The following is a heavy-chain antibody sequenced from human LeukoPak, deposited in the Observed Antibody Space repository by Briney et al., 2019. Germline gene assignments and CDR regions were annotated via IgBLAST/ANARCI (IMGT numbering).Heavy chain of an antibody. CDR2: ISSSSSYI. D-gene: IGHD2-2*01. CDR1: GFTFSSYS. CDR3: ARAAANSYYLDY. Sequence: GGSLRLSCAASGFTFSSYSVNWVRQAPGKGLEWVSSISSSSSYIYYTDSVKGRFTISRDNAKNSLYLQMNSLRAEDTAVYYCARAAANSYYLDYWGQGTLVTVSS. V-gene: IGHV3-21*01. J-gene: IGHJ4*02.